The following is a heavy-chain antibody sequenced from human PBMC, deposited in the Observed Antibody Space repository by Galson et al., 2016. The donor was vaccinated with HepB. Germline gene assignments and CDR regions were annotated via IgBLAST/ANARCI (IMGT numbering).Heavy chain of an antibody. Sequence: SLRLSCAASGFTFRSYAMTWVRQAPGKGLEWVSTISGSGGSTYHADSVKGRFTISRDNSKNTVYLQMNSLRVEDTAVYYCAKFASGTYYLDSFDYWGQGTLVTVSS. J-gene: IGHJ4*02. CDR3: AKFASGTYYLDSFDY. V-gene: IGHV3-23*01. D-gene: IGHD3-10*01. CDR2: ISGSGGST. CDR1: GFTFRSYA.